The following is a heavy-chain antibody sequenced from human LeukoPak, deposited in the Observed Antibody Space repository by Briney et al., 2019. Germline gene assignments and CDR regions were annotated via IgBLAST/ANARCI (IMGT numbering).Heavy chain of an antibody. V-gene: IGHV3-23*01. J-gene: IGHJ4*02. CDR3: AGSVAGTFGFYFDY. CDR1: GFTFSSYA. CDR2: ISGSGGST. Sequence: GGSLRLSCAASGFTFSSYAMSWVRQAPGKGLDWVSAISGSGGSTYNADSVKGRFTISRDNSKNTLYPQMNSLRAEDTAVYYCAGSVAGTFGFYFDYWGQGTLVTVSS. D-gene: IGHD6-19*01.